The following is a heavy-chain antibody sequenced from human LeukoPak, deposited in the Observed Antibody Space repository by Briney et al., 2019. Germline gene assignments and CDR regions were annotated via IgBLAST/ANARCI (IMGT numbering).Heavy chain of an antibody. D-gene: IGHD2-15*01. CDR1: GYTFTSYG. CDR2: ISAYNGNT. J-gene: IGHJ4*02. CDR3: ARDTTVVAATHFDY. V-gene: IGHV1-18*01. Sequence: ASVTVSCKASGYTFTSYGISWVRQAPGQGLEWKGWISAYNGNTNYAQKLQGRVTMTTDTSTSTAYMELRSLRSDDTAVYYCARDTTVVAATHFDYWGQGTLVTVSS.